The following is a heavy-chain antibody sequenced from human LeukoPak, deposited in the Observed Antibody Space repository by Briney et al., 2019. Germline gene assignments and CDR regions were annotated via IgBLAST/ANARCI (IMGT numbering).Heavy chain of an antibody. CDR2: IIPIFGTA. CDR1: GGTFSSYA. J-gene: IGHJ6*02. Sequence: SVKVSCKASGGTFSSYAISWVRQAPGQGLEWMGGIIPIFGTANYAQKFQGRVTITADESTSTAYMELSSLRSEDTAVYYCARDLRNTYGCVRWCGMDVWGQGTTVTVSS. CDR3: ARDLRNTYGCVRWCGMDV. D-gene: IGHD5-18*01. V-gene: IGHV1-69*13.